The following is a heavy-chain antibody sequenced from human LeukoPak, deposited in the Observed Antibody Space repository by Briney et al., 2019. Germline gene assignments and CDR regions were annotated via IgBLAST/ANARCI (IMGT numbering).Heavy chain of an antibody. D-gene: IGHD2-15*01. CDR3: SKEEGGRYVDY. V-gene: IGHV3-23*01. J-gene: IGHJ4*02. Sequence: PGGPLRLSCAASGFTFSSYAMSWVRQAPGKGLEWVSAISGSGGSTYYADSVKGRFTISRDNPKTALYLQMNSRRAEDTAVYYCSKEEGGRYVDYWGQGTLVTVSS. CDR1: GFTFSSYA. CDR2: ISGSGGST.